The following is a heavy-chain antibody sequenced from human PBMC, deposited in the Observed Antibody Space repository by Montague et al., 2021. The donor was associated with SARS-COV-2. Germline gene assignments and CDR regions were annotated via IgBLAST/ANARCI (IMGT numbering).Heavy chain of an antibody. D-gene: IGHD6-13*01. CDR1: GGSISSGGYY. Sequence: TLSLTCTVSGGSISSGGYYWSWIRQHPGKGLEWIGYIYYSGSTYYXPSLKSRVTISVDTSKNQFSLKLSSVTAADTAVYYCARDVGWYSSSWFDYWGQGTLVTVSS. CDR3: ARDVGWYSSSWFDY. CDR2: IYYSGST. V-gene: IGHV4-31*03. J-gene: IGHJ4*02.